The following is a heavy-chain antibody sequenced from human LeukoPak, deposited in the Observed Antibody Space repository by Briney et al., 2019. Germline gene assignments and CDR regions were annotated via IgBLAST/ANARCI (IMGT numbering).Heavy chain of an antibody. D-gene: IGHD4-11*01. V-gene: IGHV3-23*01. CDR2: ISASGGTT. CDR1: GFTFSSYA. J-gene: IGHJ4*02. CDR3: AKERMTTTSFDY. Sequence: GGSPRLSCAASGFTFSSYAMNWVRQAPGKGLEWVSDISASGGTTHYADSVKGRFTISRDNSKNTLYLQMNSLRAEDTAVYYCAKERMTTTSFDYWGQGTLVTVSS.